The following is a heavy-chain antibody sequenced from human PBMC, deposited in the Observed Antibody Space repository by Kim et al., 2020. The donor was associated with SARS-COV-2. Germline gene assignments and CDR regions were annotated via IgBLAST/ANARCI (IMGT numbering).Heavy chain of an antibody. Sequence: ASVKVSCKASGYTFTSYYMHWVRQAPGQGLAWMGIINPSGGSTSYAKKFQGRVTMTRDTSTSTVYMELSSLRSEDTAVYYCARDLVVVPASYGMDVWGQGTTVTVSS. CDR3: ARDLVVVPASYGMDV. CDR1: GYTFTSYY. CDR2: INPSGGST. D-gene: IGHD2-2*01. J-gene: IGHJ6*02. V-gene: IGHV1-46*01.